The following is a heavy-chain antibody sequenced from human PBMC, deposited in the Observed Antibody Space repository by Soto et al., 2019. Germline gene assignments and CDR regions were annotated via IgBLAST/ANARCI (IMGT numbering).Heavy chain of an antibody. J-gene: IGHJ3*02. D-gene: IGHD3-22*01. CDR3: AGPEVRGYFGAFDI. CDR2: IYYSGST. CDR1: GGSISSSSYY. Sequence: QLQLQESGPGLVKPSETLSLTCTVSGGSISSSSYYWGWIRQPPGKGLEWIGSIYYSGSTYYNPSLKGGVTISVDSSKNQCSLMLSSVTAADTAVYYCAGPEVRGYFGAFDIWGQGTMVTVSS. V-gene: IGHV4-39*01.